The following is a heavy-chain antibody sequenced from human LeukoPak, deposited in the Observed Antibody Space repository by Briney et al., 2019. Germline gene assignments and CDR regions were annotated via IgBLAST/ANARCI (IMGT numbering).Heavy chain of an antibody. J-gene: IGHJ2*01. CDR1: GFTFSSYE. V-gene: IGHV3-48*03. CDR2: ISSSGSTI. Sequence: PGGSLRLSCAASGFTFSSYEMNWVRQAPGKGLEWVSYISSSGSTIYYADSVKGRFTISRDNAKNSLYLQMNSLRAEDTALYYCAKDLSVLYFDLWGRGTLVTVSS. CDR3: AKDLSVLYFDL.